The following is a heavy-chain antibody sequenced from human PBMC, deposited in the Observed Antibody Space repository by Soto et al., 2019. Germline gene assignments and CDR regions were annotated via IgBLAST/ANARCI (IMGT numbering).Heavy chain of an antibody. CDR3: ARLGSGYSGYDWDC. J-gene: IGHJ4*02. Sequence: SETLSLTCSVSGDSISSSSYYWGWIRQPPGKGLEWIGSIYYSGSTYYNPSLKSRVTISVDTSKNQFSLKLSSVTAADTAVYYCARLGSGYSGYDWDCWGQGTLVTVSS. V-gene: IGHV4-39*01. D-gene: IGHD5-12*01. CDR1: GDSISSSSYY. CDR2: IYYSGST.